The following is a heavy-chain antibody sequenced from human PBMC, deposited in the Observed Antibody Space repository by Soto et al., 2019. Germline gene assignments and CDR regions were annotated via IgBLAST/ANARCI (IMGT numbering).Heavy chain of an antibody. V-gene: IGHV4-4*02. D-gene: IGHD5-18*01. J-gene: IGHJ4*02. Sequence: QVQLQESGPGLVKPSGTLSLTCAVSGVSIGSHDWWTWVRQPPGKGLEWIGESHQSGNTNYNSSLESRVTISLDKSKNHFALQTSSVTVADTAVYYCATRDTGRVYWGQGTLVTVSS. CDR2: SHQSGNT. CDR3: ATRDTGRVY. CDR1: GVSIGSHDW.